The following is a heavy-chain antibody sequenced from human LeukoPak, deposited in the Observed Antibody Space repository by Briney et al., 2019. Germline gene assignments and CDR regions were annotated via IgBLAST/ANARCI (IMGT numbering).Heavy chain of an antibody. CDR2: IIPIFGTA. CDR1: GGTYSSYA. V-gene: IGHV1-69*13. D-gene: IGHD2-21*02. J-gene: IGHJ5*02. CDR3: ARGSDSSHRWFDP. Sequence: SVKVSCKASGGTYSSYAISWVRQAPGQGLEWMGGIIPIFGTANYAQKFQGRVTITADESTSTAYMELSSLRSEDTAVYYCARGSDSSHRWFDPWGQGTLVTVSS.